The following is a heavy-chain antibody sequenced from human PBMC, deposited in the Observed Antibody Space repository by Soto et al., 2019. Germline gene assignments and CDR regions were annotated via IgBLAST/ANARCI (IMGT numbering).Heavy chain of an antibody. V-gene: IGHV3-74*01. CDR1: GFTFSTYW. Sequence: GGSLRLSCATSGFTFSTYWMHWVRQAPGKGLVWVSRINSDGSTTSYADSVKGRFTISRDNAKNTLYLQVNSLRAEDTALYYCGKGYCGGGRCYRDAFDIWGQGTMVTVSS. D-gene: IGHD2-15*01. J-gene: IGHJ3*02. CDR2: INSDGSTT. CDR3: GKGYCGGGRCYRDAFDI.